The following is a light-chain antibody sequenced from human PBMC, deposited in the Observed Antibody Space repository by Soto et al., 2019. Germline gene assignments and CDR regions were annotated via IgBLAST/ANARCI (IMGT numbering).Light chain of an antibody. CDR1: QSVSSN. Sequence: EIVMTQSPANLSVSPGERATLSGGASQSVSSNLAWYQQKPGQAPRLLIYGASTRATGIPARFSGSGSGTEFTLTISSLQSEDFAVYYCQQYNNWPRTFGQGTKVDI. CDR2: GAS. V-gene: IGKV3-15*01. CDR3: QQYNNWPRT. J-gene: IGKJ1*01.